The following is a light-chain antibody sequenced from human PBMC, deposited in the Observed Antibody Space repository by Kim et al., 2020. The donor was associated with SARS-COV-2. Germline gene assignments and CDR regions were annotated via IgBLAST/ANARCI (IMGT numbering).Light chain of an antibody. V-gene: IGKV3-15*01. CDR2: AAS. CDR1: QNIGGY. J-gene: IGKJ4*01. CDR3: QQYKNWPPLT. Sequence: EIVMTQSPATLSVSPGERVTLSCRASQNIGGYLAWYQQKPGQAPRLLIYAASTRAIRIPDRFSGSGSGAEFTLSISSLQSEDYAVYYCQQYKNWPPLTFGGGTKVE.